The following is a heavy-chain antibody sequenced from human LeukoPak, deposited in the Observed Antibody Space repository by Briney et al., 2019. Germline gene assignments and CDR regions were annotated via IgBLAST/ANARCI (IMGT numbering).Heavy chain of an antibody. CDR2: INSDGGTM. CDR3: AGKDSDTSGYFDLDF. V-gene: IGHV3-74*01. Sequence: GGSLRLSCAASGSTFSNYWMHWVRQAPGKGLVWVSRINSDGGTMNYADSLKGRFTISRDNAKNTLYLQMNGLSAEDTAVYYCAGKDSDTSGYFDLDFRGQGTLVTVSS. CDR1: GSTFSNYW. D-gene: IGHD3-22*01. J-gene: IGHJ4*02.